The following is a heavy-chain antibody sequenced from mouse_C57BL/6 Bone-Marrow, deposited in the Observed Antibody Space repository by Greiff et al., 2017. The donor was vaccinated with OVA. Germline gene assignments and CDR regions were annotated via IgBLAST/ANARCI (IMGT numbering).Heavy chain of an antibody. CDR2: INSDGGST. V-gene: IGHV5-2*01. Sequence: EVKLLESGGGLVQPGESLKLSCESNEYEFPSHDMSWVRKTPEKRLELVAAINSDGGSTYYPDTMERRIIISRDNTKKTLYLQMSSLRSEDTALYYCARHSDYDEGWYFDVWGTGTTVTVSS. J-gene: IGHJ1*03. CDR1: EYEFPSHD. D-gene: IGHD2-4*01. CDR3: ARHSDYDEGWYFDV.